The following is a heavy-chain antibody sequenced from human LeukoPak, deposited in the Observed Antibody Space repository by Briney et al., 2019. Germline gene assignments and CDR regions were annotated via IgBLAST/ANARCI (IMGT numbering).Heavy chain of an antibody. CDR2: INPSGGST. J-gene: IGHJ4*02. V-gene: IGHV1-46*01. Sequence: GASVKVSCKASGYTFTSYYMHWVRQAPGQGLEWMGIINPSGGSTSYAQKFQGRVTMTRDTSTSTVYMELSSLRSEDTAVYYCARVPTYYYGSGSNYFEYWGQGTLVTVSS. D-gene: IGHD3-10*01. CDR3: ARVPTYYYGSGSNYFEY. CDR1: GYTFTSYY.